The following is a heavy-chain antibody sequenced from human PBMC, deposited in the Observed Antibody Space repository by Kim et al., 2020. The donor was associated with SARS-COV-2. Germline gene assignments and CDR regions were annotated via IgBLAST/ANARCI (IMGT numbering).Heavy chain of an antibody. CDR3: VKGRWPVPGSKYLDY. Sequence: GGSLRLSCVASGFTFGTYAMLWVRQAPGKGLEWVSRIGSTSENIFYADSVKGRFTTSRDNSKNTVFLHLNSLRDEDKAIYYCVKGRWPVPGSKYLDYWGQGPPVTVSA. V-gene: IGHV3-23*01. CDR2: IGSTSENI. D-gene: IGHD6-19*01. J-gene: IGHJ4*01. CDR1: GFTFGTYA.